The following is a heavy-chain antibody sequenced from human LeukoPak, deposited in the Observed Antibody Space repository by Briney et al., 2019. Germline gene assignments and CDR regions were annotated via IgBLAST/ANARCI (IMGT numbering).Heavy chain of an antibody. CDR1: GYSFTSYW. V-gene: IGHV5-51*01. D-gene: IGHD4-17*01. J-gene: IGHJ2*01. CDR2: IYPGDSDT. Sequence: KISCKGTGYSFTSYWIGWVRQMPGKGLEWMGIIYPGDSDTRYSPSFQGQVTISADKSISTAYLQWSSLKASDTAMYYCARRSSCGDYVHWHLDLWGRGTLVTVS. CDR3: ARRSSCGDYVHWHLDL.